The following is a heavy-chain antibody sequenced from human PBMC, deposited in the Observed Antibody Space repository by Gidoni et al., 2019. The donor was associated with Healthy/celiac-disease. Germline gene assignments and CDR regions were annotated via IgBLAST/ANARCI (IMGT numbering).Heavy chain of an antibody. Sequence: LEWVGRIKSKTDGGTTDYAAPVKGRFTISRDDSKNTLYLQMNSLKTEDTAVYYCTTMVGGWFDPWGQGTLVTVSS. D-gene: IGHD3-10*01. J-gene: IGHJ5*02. CDR2: IKSKTDGGTT. V-gene: IGHV3-15*01. CDR3: TTMVGGWFDP.